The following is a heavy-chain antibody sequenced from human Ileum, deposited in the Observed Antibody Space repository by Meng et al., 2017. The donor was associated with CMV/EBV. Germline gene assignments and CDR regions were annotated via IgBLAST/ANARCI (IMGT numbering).Heavy chain of an antibody. J-gene: IGHJ4*02. D-gene: IGHD1-26*01. CDR1: GGSFCSFS. CDR2: ITNRGTT. CDR3: TRGRVGDWGFDF. Sequence: PRGRPRPLSPSGTRPLPFGFNGGSFCSFSRPCIGKPPGRGPGWIGSITNRGTTNYSPSLKSRVTISKDTSKKQFSLRLSSLTAADTAVYYCTRGRVGDWGFDFWGQGTLVTVSS. V-gene: IGHV4-34*01.